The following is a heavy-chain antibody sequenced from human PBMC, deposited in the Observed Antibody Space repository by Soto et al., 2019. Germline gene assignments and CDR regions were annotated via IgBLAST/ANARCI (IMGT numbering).Heavy chain of an antibody. D-gene: IGHD5-18*01. V-gene: IGHV1-2*04. Sequence: GASVKVSCKASGYTFTGYYMHWVRQAPGQGLEWMGWINPNSGGTNYAQKFQGWVTMTRDTSISTAYMELSRLRSDDTAVYYCARDFRMGHVDTAMVDDYYYYGMDVWGQGTTVTVSS. CDR3: ARDFRMGHVDTAMVDDYYYYGMDV. CDR2: INPNSGGT. J-gene: IGHJ6*02. CDR1: GYTFTGYY.